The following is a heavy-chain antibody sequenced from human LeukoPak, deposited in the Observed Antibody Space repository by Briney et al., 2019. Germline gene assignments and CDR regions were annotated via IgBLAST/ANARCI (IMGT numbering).Heavy chain of an antibody. J-gene: IGHJ4*02. D-gene: IGHD4-17*01. V-gene: IGHV4-39*07. Sequence: SETLSLTCTVSGGSISSSSYYWGWIRQPPGKGLEWIGSIYYSGSTYYNPSLKSRVTISVDTSKNQFSLKLSSVTAADTAVYYCARVSRQATVTPWCFDYWGQGALVTVSS. CDR2: IYYSGST. CDR3: ARVSRQATVTPWCFDY. CDR1: GGSISSSSYY.